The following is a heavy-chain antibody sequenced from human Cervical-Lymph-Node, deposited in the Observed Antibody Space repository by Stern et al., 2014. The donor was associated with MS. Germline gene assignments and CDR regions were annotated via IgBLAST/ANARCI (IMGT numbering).Heavy chain of an antibody. Sequence: QVQLVQSGAEVKKPGASVTVSCKASGYTFTSYGVNWVRQAPGQGLEWMGWISAYNGNTDYAQKFQGRVTMTTDTSTTTVYMELRSLRSDDTAFYYCARDSSSSWPLYGMDVWGQGTTVTVSS. CDR2: ISAYNGNT. CDR3: ARDSSSSWPLYGMDV. CDR1: GYTFTSYG. J-gene: IGHJ6*02. V-gene: IGHV1-18*01. D-gene: IGHD2-2*01.